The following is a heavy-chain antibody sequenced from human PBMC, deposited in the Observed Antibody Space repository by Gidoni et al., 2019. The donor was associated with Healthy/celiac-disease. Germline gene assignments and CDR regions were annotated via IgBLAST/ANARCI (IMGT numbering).Heavy chain of an antibody. CDR1: GFTFSSYA. CDR2: ISGSGGST. V-gene: IGHV3-23*01. CDR3: AKEEVDYYDSSGYYYAGVFDY. J-gene: IGHJ4*02. D-gene: IGHD3-22*01. Sequence: EVQLLESGGGLVQPGGSLRLSCAASGFTFSSYAMSWVRQAPGKGLEWVSAISGSGGSTYYADSVKGRFTISRDNSKNTLYLQMNSLRAEDTAVYYCAKEEVDYYDSSGYYYAGVFDYWGQGTLVTVSS.